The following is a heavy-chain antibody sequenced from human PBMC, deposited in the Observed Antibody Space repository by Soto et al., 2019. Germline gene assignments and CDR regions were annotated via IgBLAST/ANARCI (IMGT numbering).Heavy chain of an antibody. Sequence: GGSLRLSCAASGFSFSNYGMHWVRQAPGKGLEWVSVIAYHGNNQYYVDSVKGRFTISRDNSKNTLYLQMNSLRAEDTAVYYCAKEGVTGTADFWGQGTLVTVSS. CDR2: IAYHGNNQ. CDR1: GFSFSNYG. V-gene: IGHV3-30*18. D-gene: IGHD1-7*01. J-gene: IGHJ4*02. CDR3: AKEGVTGTADF.